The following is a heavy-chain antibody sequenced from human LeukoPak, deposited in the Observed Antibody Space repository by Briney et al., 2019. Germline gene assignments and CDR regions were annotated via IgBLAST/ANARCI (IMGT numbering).Heavy chain of an antibody. D-gene: IGHD2/OR15-2a*01. V-gene: IGHV3-53*01. CDR3: ARSNSFAMGY. CDR2: IYSGGST. CDR1: GFTVSSNY. Sequence: GGSLRLSCAASGFTVSSNYMSWVRQAPGKGLEWVSVIYSGGSTYYADSVKGRFTISRDNSKNTLYLQMNSLRAEGTAVYYCARSNSFAMGYWGQGTLVTVSS. J-gene: IGHJ4*02.